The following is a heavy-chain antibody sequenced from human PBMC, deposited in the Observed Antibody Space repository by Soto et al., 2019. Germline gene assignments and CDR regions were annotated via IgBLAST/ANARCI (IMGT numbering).Heavy chain of an antibody. J-gene: IGHJ4*02. D-gene: IGHD3-10*01. CDR3: AGGPKFLWNYFDH. CDR1: GYSISFGYY. CDR2: IYQGGSV. V-gene: IGHV4-38-2*02. Sequence: PSETLSLTCTVSGYSISFGYYWGWIRQPPGKGLEWIGSIYQGGSVYYSPSLKSRVTISVDTSKNQFSLKVNSVTAADTAVYYCAGGPKFLWNYFDHWGQGSLVTVSS.